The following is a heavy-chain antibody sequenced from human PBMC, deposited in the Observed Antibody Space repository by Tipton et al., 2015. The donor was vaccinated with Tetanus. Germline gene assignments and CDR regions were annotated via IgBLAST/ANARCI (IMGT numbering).Heavy chain of an antibody. CDR2: ISSSGSTI. D-gene: IGHD3-22*01. CDR3: VKEDSSGYGGY. J-gene: IGHJ4*02. Sequence: SGFTFSDYYMSWIRQAPGKGLEWVSYISSSGSTIYYADSVKGRFTISRDNAKNSLYLQMNSLRAEDTAVYYCVKEDSSGYGGYWGQGTLVTVSS. CDR1: GFTFSDYY. V-gene: IGHV3-11*01.